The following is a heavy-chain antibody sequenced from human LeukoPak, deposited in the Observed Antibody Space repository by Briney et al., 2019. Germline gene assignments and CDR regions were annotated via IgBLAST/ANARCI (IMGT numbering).Heavy chain of an antibody. CDR3: ARDRYGDYSFDY. V-gene: IGHV3-23*01. CDR1: RFTFSSYA. Sequence: PGGSLRLSCAASRFTFSSYAMNWVRQAPGKGLEWVSSISGSGDNTHYADSVKGRFTISRDNSKNMMYLQMNSLRAEDTALYYCARDRYGDYSFDYWGQGILVTVPS. D-gene: IGHD4-17*01. J-gene: IGHJ4*02. CDR2: ISGSGDNT.